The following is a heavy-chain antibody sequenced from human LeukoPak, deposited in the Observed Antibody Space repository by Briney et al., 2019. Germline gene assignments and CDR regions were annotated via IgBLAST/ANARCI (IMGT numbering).Heavy chain of an antibody. D-gene: IGHD2/OR15-2a*01. Sequence: ASVKVSCTTSGYSFTTYGTNWVRQSPGQRLEWMGWITAYNGNTNYAHKFQGRITMTTDTYTRTIYMELRGLKSNDTAVYYCARGVSNRWADFWGQGTLVTVSS. J-gene: IGHJ4*02. CDR2: ITAYNGNT. V-gene: IGHV1-18*01. CDR3: ARGVSNRWADF. CDR1: GYSFTTYG.